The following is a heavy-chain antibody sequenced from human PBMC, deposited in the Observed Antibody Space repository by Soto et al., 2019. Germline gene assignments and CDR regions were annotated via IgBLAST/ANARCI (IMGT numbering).Heavy chain of an antibody. Sequence: EVQLVESGGGMVQPGRSLRLSCVGSGFTCKTDWMTWVRQAPGKGLEWVANIMGDGTKENYLGSVKGRFTIYRDNTKNSLYLQMNSLRVEDTGVYYCERDLSPTCDGVWCDAFDLWGQGTVVSVSS. CDR2: IMGDGTKE. V-gene: IGHV3-7*04. CDR1: GFTCKTDW. CDR3: ERDLSPTCDGVWCDAFDL. J-gene: IGHJ3*01. D-gene: IGHD2-8*02.